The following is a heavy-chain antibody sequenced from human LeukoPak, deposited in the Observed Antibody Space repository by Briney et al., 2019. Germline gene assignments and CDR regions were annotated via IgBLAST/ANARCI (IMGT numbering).Heavy chain of an antibody. CDR2: ISSSGSTI. Sequence: GGSLRLSCAASGFTFSDYSMNWVREAPGKGLEWVSYISSSGSTIYYADSVKGRFTISRDNAKNSLYLQMNSLRAEDTAVYYCAREYSSGFDYWGQGTLVTVSS. J-gene: IGHJ4*02. CDR1: GFTFSDYS. V-gene: IGHV3-48*04. D-gene: IGHD6-19*01. CDR3: AREYSSGFDY.